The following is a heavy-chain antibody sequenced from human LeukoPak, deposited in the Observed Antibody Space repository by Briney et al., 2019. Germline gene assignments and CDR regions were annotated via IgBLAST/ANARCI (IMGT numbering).Heavy chain of an antibody. V-gene: IGHV3-23*01. CDR1: GFTFSSYA. D-gene: IGHD2-2*01. CDR2: ISGSGGST. Sequence: RGSLRLSCAASGFTFSSYAMSWVGHAPGKGLEWVSAISGSGGSTYYADSVKGRFTISRDNSKNTLSLQMNSLRAEDTAVYYCAKESCSGTSCPLDNWGQGTLVTVSS. CDR3: AKESCSGTSCPLDN. J-gene: IGHJ4*02.